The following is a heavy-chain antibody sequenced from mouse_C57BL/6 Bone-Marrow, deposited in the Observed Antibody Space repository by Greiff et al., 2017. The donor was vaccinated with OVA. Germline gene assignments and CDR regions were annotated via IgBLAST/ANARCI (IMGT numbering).Heavy chain of an antibody. CDR1: GYTFTSYW. CDR3: AIRSYYDDDDWYFDV. CDR2: IYPGSGST. D-gene: IGHD2-4*01. Sequence: QVQLKQPGAELVKPGASVKMSCKASGYTFTSYWITWVKQRPGQGLEWIGDIYPGSGSTNYNEKFKSKATLTVDTSSSTAYMQLSSLTSEDSAVYYCAIRSYYDDDDWYFDVWGTGTTVTVSS. J-gene: IGHJ1*03. V-gene: IGHV1-55*01.